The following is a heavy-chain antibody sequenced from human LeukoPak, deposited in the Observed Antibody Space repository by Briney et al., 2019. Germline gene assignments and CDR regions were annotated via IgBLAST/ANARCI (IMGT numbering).Heavy chain of an antibody. D-gene: IGHD2-2*02. J-gene: IGHJ4*02. CDR1: GFTFDDYA. V-gene: IGHV3-9*01. CDR2: ISWNSGAI. Sequence: PGRSLRLSCAASGFTFDDYAMHWVRQAPGKGLEWVSGISWNSGAIGYADSVKGRFTISRDNAKNSLYLQMNSLRAEDTALYYCAKGLSKSSSASYYTDWGQGTLVTVSS. CDR3: AKGLSKSSSASYYTD.